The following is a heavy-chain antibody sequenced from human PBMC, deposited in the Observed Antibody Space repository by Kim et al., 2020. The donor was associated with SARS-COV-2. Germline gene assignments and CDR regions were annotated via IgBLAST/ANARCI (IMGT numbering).Heavy chain of an antibody. D-gene: IGHD6-19*01. V-gene: IGHV3-48*03. CDR2: ISSSGSTI. CDR1: EFTFSNYG. CDR3: ARDRVALAGTPNDAFDI. J-gene: IGHJ3*02. Sequence: GGSLRLSCAASEFTFSNYGENWVRQAPGKGLEWVSYISSSGSTIYYADSVKGRFTVSRDNAKNSLYLQMNSLRAGDTAVYYCARDRVALAGTPNDAFDIWGQRTMVTVSS.